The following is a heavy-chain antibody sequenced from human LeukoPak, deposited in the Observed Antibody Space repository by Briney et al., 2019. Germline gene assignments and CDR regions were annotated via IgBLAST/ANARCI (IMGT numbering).Heavy chain of an antibody. V-gene: IGHV4-34*09. CDR2: IHYSGSA. J-gene: IGHJ4*02. CDR1: GGSFSGYY. Sequence: PSETLSLTCAVYGGSFSGYYWTWIRQPPGKGLEWIGEIHYSGSATYNPSLKSRVTISVDTSKNQFSLKLSSVTAADTAVYYCARERYSYGSPFDYWGQGTLVTVSS. CDR3: ARERYSYGSPFDY. D-gene: IGHD5-18*01.